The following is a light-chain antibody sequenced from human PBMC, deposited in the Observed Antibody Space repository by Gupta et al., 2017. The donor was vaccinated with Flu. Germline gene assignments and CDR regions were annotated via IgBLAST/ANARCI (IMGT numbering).Light chain of an antibody. V-gene: IGKV3-11*01. Sequence: EIVLTQSPATLSLSPGDRATLSCRASQSVSTYLAWYQQKPGQAPRLLIYDASNRATGIPARFSGSGAGTDFTLTITYREPEDFAVYYCQQRSNWHPSITFGQGTRLEIK. CDR2: DAS. CDR1: QSVSTY. J-gene: IGKJ5*01. CDR3: QQRSNWHPSIT.